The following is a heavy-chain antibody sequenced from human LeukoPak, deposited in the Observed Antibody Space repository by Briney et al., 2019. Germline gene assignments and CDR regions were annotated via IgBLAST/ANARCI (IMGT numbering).Heavy chain of an antibody. Sequence: SETLSLTCTVSGGSISSGSYYWSWIRQPPGKGLEWIGYIYHSGSTYYNPSLKSRVTISVDRSKNQFSLKLSSVTAADTAVYYCAREDRSYGPIDYWGQGTLVTVSS. CDR1: GGSISSGSYY. D-gene: IGHD5-18*01. CDR3: AREDRSYGPIDY. J-gene: IGHJ4*02. CDR2: IYHSGST. V-gene: IGHV4-30-2*01.